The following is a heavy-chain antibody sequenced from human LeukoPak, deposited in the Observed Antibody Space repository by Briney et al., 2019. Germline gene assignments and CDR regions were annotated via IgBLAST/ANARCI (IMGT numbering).Heavy chain of an antibody. Sequence: PSETLSLTCAVSGGSISSGGYSWSWIRQPPGKGLEWIGYIYYSGSTNYNPSLKSRVTISVDTSKNQFSLKLSSVTAADTAVYYCARESPGIFGVVSDAFDIWGQGAMVTVSS. J-gene: IGHJ3*02. CDR1: GGSISSGGYS. CDR3: ARESPGIFGVVSDAFDI. V-gene: IGHV4-61*08. D-gene: IGHD3-3*01. CDR2: IYYSGST.